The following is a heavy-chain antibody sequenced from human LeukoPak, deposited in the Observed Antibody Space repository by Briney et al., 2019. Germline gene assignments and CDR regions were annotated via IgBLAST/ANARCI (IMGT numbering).Heavy chain of an antibody. CDR3: ARVREGGYCSSTSCLENWFDP. CDR2: IYTSGST. Sequence: SETLSLTCTVSGGSISSYYWSWIRQPAGKGLEWIGRIYTSGSTNYNPSLKSRVTMSVDTSKNQCTLKLSSVTAADTAVYYCARVREGGYCSSTSCLENWFDPWGQGTLVTVSS. V-gene: IGHV4-4*07. J-gene: IGHJ5*02. CDR1: GGSISSYY. D-gene: IGHD2-2*03.